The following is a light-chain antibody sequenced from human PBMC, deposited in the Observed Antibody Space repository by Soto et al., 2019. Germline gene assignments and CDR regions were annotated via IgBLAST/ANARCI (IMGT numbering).Light chain of an antibody. CDR3: QKYYSVPFT. CDR1: QGIRNN. J-gene: IGKJ3*01. CDR2: AAS. V-gene: IGKV1-27*01. Sequence: DIPMTQSPPSLSASTGDTITITCRASQGIRNNLAWYQQKPGKVPELLIYAASTLQSGVPSRFSGSGSGTDFTLTISSLQPEDVATYYCQKYYSVPFTFGPGTKVEI.